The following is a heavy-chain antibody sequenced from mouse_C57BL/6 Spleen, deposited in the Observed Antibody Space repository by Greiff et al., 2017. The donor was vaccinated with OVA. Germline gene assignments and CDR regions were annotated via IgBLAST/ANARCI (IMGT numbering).Heavy chain of an antibody. J-gene: IGHJ3*01. Sequence: VQLQQPGAELVKPGASVKLSCKASGYTFTSYWMHLVKQRPGRGLAWLGRIDPNSGGTKYNEKFKSKATLTVDKPSSTAYMQLSSLTSEDSAVYYCARPTANWDGFAYWGQGTLVTVSA. V-gene: IGHV1-72*01. D-gene: IGHD4-1*01. CDR1: GYTFTSYW. CDR2: IDPNSGGT. CDR3: ARPTANWDGFAY.